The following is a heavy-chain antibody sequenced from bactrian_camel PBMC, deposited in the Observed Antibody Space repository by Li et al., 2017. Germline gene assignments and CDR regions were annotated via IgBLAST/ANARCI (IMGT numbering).Heavy chain of an antibody. CDR1: GYASAIKC. CDR3: AAGRTSTLIPVRYTY. D-gene: IGHD4*01. Sequence: HVQLVESGGGSVQSGGSLRLTCTASGYASAIKCWGWFRQAPGKEREGLAVIDSRSDGTLYADSVKGRFTISQEKAMNTVYLQMNNLTPDDTAMYYCAAGRTSTLIPVRYTYWGQGTQVTVS. CDR2: IDSRSDGT. V-gene: IGHV3-3*01. J-gene: IGHJ4*01.